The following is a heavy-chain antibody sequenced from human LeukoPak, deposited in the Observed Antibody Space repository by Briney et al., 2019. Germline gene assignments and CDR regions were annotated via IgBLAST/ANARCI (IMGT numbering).Heavy chain of an antibody. CDR3: ATGPRGSDYYYYGMDV. CDR2: ISYDGSNK. V-gene: IGHV3-30*03. CDR1: GFTFSSYG. D-gene: IGHD1-14*01. J-gene: IGHJ6*02. Sequence: PGGSLRLSCAASGFTFSSYGMHWVRQAPGKGLEWVAVISYDGSNKYYADSVKGRFTISRDNSKNTLYLQMNSLRAEDTAVYYCATGPRGSDYYYYGMDVWGQGTTVTVSS.